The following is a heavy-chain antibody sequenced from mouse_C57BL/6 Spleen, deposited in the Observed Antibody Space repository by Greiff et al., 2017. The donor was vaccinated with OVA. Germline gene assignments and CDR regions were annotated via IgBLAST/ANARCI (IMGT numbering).Heavy chain of an antibody. CDR2: INPSNGGT. V-gene: IGHV1-53*01. D-gene: IGHD1-1*01. CDR1: GYTFTSYW. J-gene: IGHJ1*03. Sequence: QVQLQQPGTELVKPGASVKLSCKASGYTFTSYWMPWVKQRPGQGLEWIGNINPSNGGTNYNEKFKSKATLTVDKSSSTAYMQLSSLTSEDSAVYYCARVFLVTTVVDVWGTGTTVTVSS. CDR3: ARVFLVTTVVDV.